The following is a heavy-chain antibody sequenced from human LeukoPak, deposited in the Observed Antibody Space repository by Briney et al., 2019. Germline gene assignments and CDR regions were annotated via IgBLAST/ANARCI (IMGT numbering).Heavy chain of an antibody. CDR2: ISSSSSYI. V-gene: IGHV3-21*01. Sequence: GGSLRLSCAASGFTFSSYTMNWVRQAPGKGLEWVSSISSSSSYIYYADPVKGRFTISRDNAKNSLYLQMNSLRAEDTAVYYCARDQMDTATDYWGQGTLVTVSS. D-gene: IGHD5-18*01. J-gene: IGHJ4*02. CDR3: ARDQMDTATDY. CDR1: GFTFSSYT.